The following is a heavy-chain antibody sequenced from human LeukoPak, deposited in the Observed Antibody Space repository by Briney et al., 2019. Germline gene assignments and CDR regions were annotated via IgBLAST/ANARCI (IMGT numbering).Heavy chain of an antibody. CDR1: GFTFSTHW. CDR3: ARPPIDRNAYCFGSAWDYMDV. V-gene: IGHV3-74*03. D-gene: IGHD3-16*01. Sequence: SGGSLRLSCAASGFTFSTHWMFWVRQSPGKGLVWVSRINDDGSSTTYADSVRGRFTISRDNAKNTLYLQMTGLRAEDTAVYFCARPPIDRNAYCFGSAWDYMDVWGKGTTVTVSS. CDR2: INDDGSST. J-gene: IGHJ6*03.